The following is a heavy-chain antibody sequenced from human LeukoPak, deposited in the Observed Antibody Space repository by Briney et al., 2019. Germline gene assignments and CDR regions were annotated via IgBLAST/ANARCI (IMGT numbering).Heavy chain of an antibody. D-gene: IGHD3-16*02. CDR3: ARGRDTYYDYVWGSYRYASTFDY. J-gene: IGHJ4*02. CDR2: ISSSGSTI. Sequence: GGSLRLSCAASGFTFSSYEMNWVRQAPGKGLEWVSYISSSGSTIYYADSVKGRFTISRDNAKNSLYLQMNSLRAEDTAVYYCARGRDTYYDYVWGSYRYASTFDYWGQGTLVTVSS. V-gene: IGHV3-48*03. CDR1: GFTFSSYE.